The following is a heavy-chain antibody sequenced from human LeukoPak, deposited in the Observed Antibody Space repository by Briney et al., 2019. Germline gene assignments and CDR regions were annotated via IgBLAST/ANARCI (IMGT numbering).Heavy chain of an antibody. V-gene: IGHV3-21*01. D-gene: IGHD3-3*01. Sequence: GGSLRLSCAASGFTLSSYSLTWVRQAPGKGLEWVSSISSSSSYIYYADSVKGRFTISRDNSKNSLFLQMNSLRAEDTAVYYCARAARDDFWSGYYSQNWFDPWGQGTLVTVSS. CDR1: GFTLSSYS. CDR2: ISSSSSYI. J-gene: IGHJ5*02. CDR3: ARAARDDFWSGYYSQNWFDP.